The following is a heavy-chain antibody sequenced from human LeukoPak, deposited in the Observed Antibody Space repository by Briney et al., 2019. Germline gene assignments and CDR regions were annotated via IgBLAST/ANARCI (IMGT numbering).Heavy chain of an antibody. CDR2: ISAYNGNT. CDR1: GYTFTSYD. J-gene: IGHJ4*02. Sequence: ASVKVSCKASGYTFTSYDINWVRQATGQGLEWMGRISAYNGNTNYAQKLQGRVTMTTDTSTSTAYMELRSLRSDDTAVYYCASSGYSYGYDIDYWGQGTLVTVSS. V-gene: IGHV1-18*01. D-gene: IGHD5-18*01. CDR3: ASSGYSYGYDIDY.